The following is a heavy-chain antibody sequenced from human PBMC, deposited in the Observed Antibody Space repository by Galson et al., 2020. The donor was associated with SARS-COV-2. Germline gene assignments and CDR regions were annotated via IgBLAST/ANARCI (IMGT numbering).Heavy chain of an antibody. CDR2: ISWNSGSI. V-gene: IGHV3-9*03. J-gene: IGHJ4*02. CDR3: AKDIRRGYYGSGYFDY. D-gene: IGHD3-10*01. Sequence: GGSLRLSCAASGFTFDDYAMHWVRQAPGKGLEWVSGISWNSGSIGYADSVKGRFTISRDNAKNSLYLQMNSLRAEDMALYYCAKDIRRGYYGSGYFDYWGQGTLVTVSS. CDR1: GFTFDDYA.